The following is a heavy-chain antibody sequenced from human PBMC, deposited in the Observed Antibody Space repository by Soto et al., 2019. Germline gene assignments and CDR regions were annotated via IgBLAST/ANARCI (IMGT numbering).Heavy chain of an antibody. CDR1: GYAFINHN. V-gene: IGHV1-8*01. D-gene: IGHD2-2*01. Sequence: VQLVQSGAEVKKPGASVRVSCKASGYAFINHNINWVRQATGQGLEWMGWMNPKSGNTGYAQKFQGRVTMTRSTSISTAYMELTSLTSEDTAVYYCARDIILEPAASNWFDPWGQGTLVTVSS. J-gene: IGHJ5*02. CDR2: MNPKSGNT. CDR3: ARDIILEPAASNWFDP.